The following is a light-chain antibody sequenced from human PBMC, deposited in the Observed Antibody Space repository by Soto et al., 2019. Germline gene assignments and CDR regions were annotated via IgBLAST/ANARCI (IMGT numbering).Light chain of an antibody. CDR2: GAS. CDR1: QDISNY. V-gene: IGKV1-33*01. CDR3: EQYDQLSH. Sequence: DIQMTHSPSSLSASVGDRVTITCQASQDISNYLNWYQQKPGKAPKLLIYGASNLETGVPSRFSGSGAGTDVTFTISSRQPEDIATYYCEQYDQLSHFGQGTRLEIK. J-gene: IGKJ5*01.